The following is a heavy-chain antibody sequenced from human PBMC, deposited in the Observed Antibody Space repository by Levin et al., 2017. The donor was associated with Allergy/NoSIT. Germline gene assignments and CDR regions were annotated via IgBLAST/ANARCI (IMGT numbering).Heavy chain of an antibody. CDR1: GFTFRSSG. CDR2: IIGSGDST. Sequence: LSLTCATSGFTFRSSGMSWVRQAPGKGLEWVSGIIGSGDSTYYADSVKGRFTISRDNSKNTLYLQMNSLRAEDTAVYYCAKRRDYFDYWGQGTLVTVSS. V-gene: IGHV3-23*01. J-gene: IGHJ4*02. CDR3: AKRRDYFDY.